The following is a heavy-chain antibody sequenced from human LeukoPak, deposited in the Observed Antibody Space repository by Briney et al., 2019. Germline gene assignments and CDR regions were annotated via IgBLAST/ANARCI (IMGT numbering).Heavy chain of an antibody. CDR3: ARFPDIRINKSGYYPL. CDR2: ISSSGNTI. J-gene: IGHJ4*02. Sequence: GGSLRLSCAASGFTFSDYYMSWIRQAPGKGLEWVSYISSSGNTIYYADSVKGRFTISRDNAKNPLYLQMNSPRAEDTAVYYCARFPDIRINKSGYYPLWGQGTLVTVSS. V-gene: IGHV3-11*01. D-gene: IGHD3-22*01. CDR1: GFTFSDYY.